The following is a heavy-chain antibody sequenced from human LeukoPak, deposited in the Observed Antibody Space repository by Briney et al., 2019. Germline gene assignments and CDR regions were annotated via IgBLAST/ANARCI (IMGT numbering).Heavy chain of an antibody. CDR1: GFTFSNAW. V-gene: IGHV3-15*01. CDR3: TTDIVNYYDSSGYYHLPYCFDY. Sequence: GGSLRLSCAAFGFTFSNAWMSWVRQAPGKGLEWVGRIKSKTDGGTTDYAAPVKGRFTISRDDSKNTLYLQMNSLKTEDTAVYYCTTDIVNYYDSSGYYHLPYCFDYWGQGTLVTVSS. D-gene: IGHD3-22*01. CDR2: IKSKTDGGTT. J-gene: IGHJ4*02.